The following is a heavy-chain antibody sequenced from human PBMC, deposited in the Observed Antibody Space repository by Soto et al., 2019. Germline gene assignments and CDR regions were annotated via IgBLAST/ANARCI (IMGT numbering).Heavy chain of an antibody. V-gene: IGHV3-23*01. CDR1: GFTFSSYA. Sequence: GGSLRLSCAASGFTFSSYAMSWVRQAPGKGLEWVSAISGSGGSTYYADSVKGRFTISRDNSKNSLYLQMNSLRAEDTAVYYCARQGTSTKYYTMDVWGQGTMVTVSS. CDR3: ARQGTSTKYYTMDV. CDR2: ISGSGGST. D-gene: IGHD2-2*01. J-gene: IGHJ6*02.